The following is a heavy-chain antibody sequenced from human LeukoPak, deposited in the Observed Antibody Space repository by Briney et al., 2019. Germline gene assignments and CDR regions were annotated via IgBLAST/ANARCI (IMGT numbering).Heavy chain of an antibody. D-gene: IGHD3-10*01. J-gene: IGHJ4*02. V-gene: IGHV5-51*01. CDR1: GSIFTNYW. CDR3: ARRYGSGSYSDY. CDR2: IYPGDSDA. Sequence: GASLQISCKGSGSIFTNYWIGWVRPMPGKGLEWMGIIYPGDSDARYSPSFQGQVTISADRSISTAYLQWSSLKASDTAMYYCARRYGSGSYSDYWGQGTLVTVSS.